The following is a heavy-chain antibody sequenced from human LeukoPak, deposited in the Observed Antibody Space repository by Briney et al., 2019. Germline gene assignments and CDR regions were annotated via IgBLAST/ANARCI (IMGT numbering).Heavy chain of an antibody. D-gene: IGHD5-12*01. CDR3: ARDRWGSGYDPSYFDY. V-gene: IGHV1-2*02. CDR2: TNPNSGGT. J-gene: IGHJ4*02. CDR1: GYTFTGYY. Sequence: ASVKVSCKASGYTFTGYYMHWVRQAPGQGLEWMGWTNPNSGGTNYAQKFQGRVTMTRDTSISTAYMELSRLRSDDTAVYYCARDRWGSGYDPSYFDYWGQGTLVTVSS.